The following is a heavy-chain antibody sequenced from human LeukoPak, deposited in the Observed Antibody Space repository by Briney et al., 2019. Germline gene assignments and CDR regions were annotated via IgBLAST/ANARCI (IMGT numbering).Heavy chain of an antibody. CDR3: ARVGDFWNGYTNHDAFDV. CDR1: GGTXSSYX. CDR2: IXPIFGTA. V-gene: IGHV1-69*05. D-gene: IGHD3-3*01. J-gene: IGHJ3*01. Sequence: SGGTXSSYXXXXVRXAPGXXXEWXGXIXPIFGTANYAQKFQGRVTITTDESTSTAYMELSSLRSEDTAVYYCARVGDFWNGYTNHDAFDVWGQGTMVTVSS.